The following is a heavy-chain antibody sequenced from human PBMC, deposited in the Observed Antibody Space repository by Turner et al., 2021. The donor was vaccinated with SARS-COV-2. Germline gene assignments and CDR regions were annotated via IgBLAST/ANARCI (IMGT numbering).Heavy chain of an antibody. CDR1: GFTFSTSA. CDR2: IVVDSGNT. V-gene: IGHV1-58*01. D-gene: IGHD5-18*01. CDR3: AADGSVDTAVVTESDAFVF. Sequence: LMHSGPEVKKPRTSVTVSCKASGFTFSTSAVQCVRQARGQRLEWIGWIVVDSGNTNYAQKFQKRVTITRDMSTNTAYMKLSSLRSEDTAVYYCAADGSVDTAVVTESDAFVFWGKGTKATV. J-gene: IGHJ3*01.